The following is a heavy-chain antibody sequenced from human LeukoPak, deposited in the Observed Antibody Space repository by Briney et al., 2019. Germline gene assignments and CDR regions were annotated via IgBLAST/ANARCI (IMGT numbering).Heavy chain of an antibody. CDR3: ARGGSDKGNYDILAGPSYYFDY. J-gene: IGHJ4*02. CDR2: INHSGST. D-gene: IGHD3-9*01. CDR1: GGSISSYY. Sequence: MPSETLSLTCTVSGGSISSYYWSWIRQPPGKGLEWIGEINHSGSTNYNPSLKSRVTISVDTSKNQFSLKLSSVTAADTAVYYCARGGSDKGNYDILAGPSYYFDYWGQGTLVTVSS. V-gene: IGHV4-34*01.